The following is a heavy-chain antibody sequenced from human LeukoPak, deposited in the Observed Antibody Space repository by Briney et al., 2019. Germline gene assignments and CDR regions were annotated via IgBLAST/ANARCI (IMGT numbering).Heavy chain of an antibody. CDR1: GFIVSNYY. J-gene: IGHJ4*02. CDR3: ARAREFSCGSDC. Sequence: PGGSLRLSCAASGFIVSNYYMTWVRQAPGKGLEWVSVTYTGGTTYYADSVKGRFTISSDNSKNTLSLQMNSLRAEDTAVYYCARAREFSCGSDCWGQGNLVTVSS. D-gene: IGHD5-18*01. CDR2: TYTGGTT. V-gene: IGHV3-53*01.